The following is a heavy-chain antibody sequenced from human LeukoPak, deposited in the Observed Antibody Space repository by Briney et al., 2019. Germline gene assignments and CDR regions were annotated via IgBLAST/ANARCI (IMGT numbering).Heavy chain of an antibody. CDR1: GGSVNSGAYY. J-gene: IGHJ4*02. D-gene: IGHD3-10*01. CDR3: ARDRASGMDF. V-gene: IGHV4-31*03. CDR2: IFFTGRT. Sequence: SQTLSLTCTVSGGSVNSGAYYWSWIRQCPGKGLEWIGQIFFTGRTDYNPSLQSRLPISIDTSKNQFSMELSSVTVADTATYYCARDRASGMDFWGQGTLVTVSS.